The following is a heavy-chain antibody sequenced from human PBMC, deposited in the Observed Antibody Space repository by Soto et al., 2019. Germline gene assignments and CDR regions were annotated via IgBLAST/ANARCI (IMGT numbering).Heavy chain of an antibody. D-gene: IGHD3-22*01. J-gene: IGHJ6*02. CDR2: ISWNSGSI. CDR1: GFTFYDYA. CDR3: AKGDSSGYTYYGMDV. Sequence: GGSLRLSCAASGFTFYDYAMHWVRQAPGKGLEWVSGISWNSGSIGYADSVKGRFTISRDNAKNSLYLQMNSLRAEDTALYYCAKGDSSGYTYYGMDVWGQGTTVTVSS. V-gene: IGHV3-9*01.